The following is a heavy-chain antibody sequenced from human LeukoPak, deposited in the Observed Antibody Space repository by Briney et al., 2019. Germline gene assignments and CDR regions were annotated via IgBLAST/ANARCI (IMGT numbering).Heavy chain of an antibody. V-gene: IGHV7-4-1*02. CDR1: RYTFTTYA. CDR3: ARANLWFGELGWIDP. J-gene: IGHJ5*02. CDR2: INTNTGNP. Sequence: GASVKVPCKASRYTFTTYAMNWVRQAPGQGLEWMGWINTNTGNPTYAQGFTGRFVFSLDTSVSTAYLQISSLKADDTAVYYCARANLWFGELGWIDPWGQGTLVTVSS. D-gene: IGHD3-10*01.